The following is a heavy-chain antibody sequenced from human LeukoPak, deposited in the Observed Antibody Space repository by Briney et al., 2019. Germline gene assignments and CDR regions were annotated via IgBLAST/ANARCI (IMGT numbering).Heavy chain of an antibody. Sequence: ASVKVSCKASGYTFTSYAMNWVRQAPGQGLEWMGWINTNTGNPTYAQGFTGRFVFSLDTSVSTAYLQISILKAEDTAVYYCALIQLPEGTWFDPWGQGTLVTVSS. CDR2: INTNTGNP. V-gene: IGHV7-4-1*02. CDR3: ALIQLPEGTWFDP. D-gene: IGHD5-18*01. J-gene: IGHJ5*02. CDR1: GYTFTSYA.